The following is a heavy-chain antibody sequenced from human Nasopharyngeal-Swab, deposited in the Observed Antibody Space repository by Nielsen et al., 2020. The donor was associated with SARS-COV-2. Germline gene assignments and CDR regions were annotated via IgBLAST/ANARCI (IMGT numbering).Heavy chain of an antibody. CDR1: GFTFSSYW. D-gene: IGHD3-10*02. Sequence: GESLKTSCAASGFTFSSYWMSWVRQAPGKGLEWVANIKQDGSEKYYVDSVKGRFTISRDNAKNSLYLQMNSLRAEDTAVYYCARVGRLRSEFDYWGQGTLVTVSS. CDR3: ARVGRLRSEFDY. V-gene: IGHV3-7*01. J-gene: IGHJ4*02. CDR2: IKQDGSEK.